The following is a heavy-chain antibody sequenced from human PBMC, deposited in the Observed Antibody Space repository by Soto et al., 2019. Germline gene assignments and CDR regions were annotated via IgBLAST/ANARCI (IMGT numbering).Heavy chain of an antibody. Sequence: EVQLLEAGGNLIQPGGSLRLSCAASGFTFSSYAMSWVRQAPGQGLEWLSAISGPGATIYYADSVKGRFTISRDNSKNPLYLQMNSLTAEDTAVYYCAKMLTMVRGVTGRRDFDLWGQGTLVTVSS. J-gene: IGHJ4*02. CDR1: GFTFSSYA. D-gene: IGHD3-10*01. CDR2: ISGPGATI. CDR3: AKMLTMVRGVTGRRDFDL. V-gene: IGHV3-23*01.